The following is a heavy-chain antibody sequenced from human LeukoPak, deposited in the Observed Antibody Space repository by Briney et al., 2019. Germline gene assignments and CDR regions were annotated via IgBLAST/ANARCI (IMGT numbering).Heavy chain of an antibody. V-gene: IGHV4-4*07. CDR3: AREEDRGGYYSLNFYYYGMDV. Sequence: SETLSLTCTVYGGSISSYYWSWIRQPAGKGLEWIGHINPSGSTNYNPSLKSRVTISVDTSKNQFSLKLSSVTAADTAVYYCAREEDRGGYYSLNFYYYGMDVWGQGTTVTVSS. CDR1: GGSISSYY. D-gene: IGHD3-22*01. J-gene: IGHJ6*02. CDR2: INPSGST.